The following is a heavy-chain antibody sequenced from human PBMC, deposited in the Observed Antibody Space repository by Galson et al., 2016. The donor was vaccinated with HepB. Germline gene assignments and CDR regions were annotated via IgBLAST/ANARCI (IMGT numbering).Heavy chain of an antibody. CDR2: IWYDGSNK. V-gene: IGHV3-33*01. Sequence: SLRLSCAPSGFTFSTYAMHWVRQAPGKGLEWVAVIWYDGSNKYYADSVKGRFTVSRDNYKSTLFLQMNGMSVEDTAVYYCAREGDFGSRHEFDCWGQGTPVTVSS. D-gene: IGHD3-10*01. J-gene: IGHJ4*02. CDR1: GFTFSTYA. CDR3: AREGDFGSRHEFDC.